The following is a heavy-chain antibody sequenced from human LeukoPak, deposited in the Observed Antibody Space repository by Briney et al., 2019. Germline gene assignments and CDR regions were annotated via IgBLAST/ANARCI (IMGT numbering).Heavy chain of an antibody. V-gene: IGHV3-21*06. CDR2: IDASGNYI. D-gene: IGHD3-10*01. J-gene: IGHJ3*02. CDR1: GFTFSTYN. Sequence: PGGSLRLSCVASGFTFSTYNMNWVRQAPGKGLEWVSFIDASGNYIQYADSMKGRFTISRDNAQNSLFLQLNSRRVEDTAVYYCSRDKGGAIRAYDIWGQGTMVTVSS. CDR3: SRDKGGAIRAYDI.